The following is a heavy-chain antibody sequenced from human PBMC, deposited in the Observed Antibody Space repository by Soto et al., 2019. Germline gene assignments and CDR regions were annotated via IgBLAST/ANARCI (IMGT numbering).Heavy chain of an antibody. CDR1: GFTFVDYT. CDR2: ISWDGGST. V-gene: IGHV3-43*01. D-gene: IGHD3-10*01. CDR3: AKWSGGYSFDY. J-gene: IGHJ4*02. Sequence: GGSLRLSCAASGFTFVDYTMHWVRQTPGKGLEWVSLISWDGGSTYYADSVKGRFTISRDSSKNTVSLQMNSLRAEDTALYYCAKWSGGYSFDYWGQGTLVTVSS.